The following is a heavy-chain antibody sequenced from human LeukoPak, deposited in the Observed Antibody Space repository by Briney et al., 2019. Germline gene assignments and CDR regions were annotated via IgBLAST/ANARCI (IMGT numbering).Heavy chain of an antibody. CDR1: GSSFTSYW. D-gene: IGHD2-2*01. CDR2: IYPGDSDT. CDR3: ARLQRYCSSTSCYGGHYFDY. Sequence: GESLKISCQGSGSSFTSYWIGWVRQMPGKGLEWMGIIYPGDSDTRYSPSFQGQVTISADKSISTAYLQWSSLKASDTAMYYCARLQRYCSSTSCYGGHYFDYWGQGTLVTVSS. J-gene: IGHJ4*02. V-gene: IGHV5-51*01.